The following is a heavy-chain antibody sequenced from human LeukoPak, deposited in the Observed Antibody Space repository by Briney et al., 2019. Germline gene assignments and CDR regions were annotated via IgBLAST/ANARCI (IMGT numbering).Heavy chain of an antibody. CDR1: GASISNYY. CDR3: ARGGGRGIDY. V-gene: IGHV4-59*08. D-gene: IGHD3-16*01. J-gene: IGHJ4*02. Sequence: PSETLSLTCTVSGASISNYYWSWFRQPPGKGLEWLAYIYCTGTTNYNPSVKSRLTISVDTSKNQFSLKLSSVTAADTAVYYCARGGGRGIDYWGQGTLVTVSS. CDR2: IYCTGTT.